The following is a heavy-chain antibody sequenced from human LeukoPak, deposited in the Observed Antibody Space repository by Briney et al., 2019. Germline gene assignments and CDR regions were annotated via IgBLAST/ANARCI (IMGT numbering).Heavy chain of an antibody. CDR2: VYTSGST. D-gene: IGHD3-9*01. V-gene: IGHV4-61*02. CDR3: ARHGPHTYYDILTGYYIDY. Sequence: SETLSLTCTVSGGSISSGNYYWSWIRQPAGKGLEWIGRVYTSGSTNYNPSLKSRVTISVDTSKNQFSLKLSSVTAADAAVYYCARHGPHTYYDILTGYYIDYWGQGTLVTVSS. CDR1: GGSISSGNYY. J-gene: IGHJ4*02.